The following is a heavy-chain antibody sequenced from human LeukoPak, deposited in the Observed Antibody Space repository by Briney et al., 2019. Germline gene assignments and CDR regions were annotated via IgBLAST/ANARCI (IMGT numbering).Heavy chain of an antibody. D-gene: IGHD5-12*01. CDR2: VYFSGIT. V-gene: IGHV4-31*03. J-gene: IGHJ4*02. CDR1: GGSISSGGYY. Sequence: PSETLSLTCTVSGGSISSGGYYWSWIRRHPGKGLEWIGYVYFSGITYYNPSLKSRVTISLDRSKNQFYLEVNSVTAADTAVYFCARDGVRYSGYGAFDYWGQGALVTVSS. CDR3: ARDGVRYSGYGAFDY.